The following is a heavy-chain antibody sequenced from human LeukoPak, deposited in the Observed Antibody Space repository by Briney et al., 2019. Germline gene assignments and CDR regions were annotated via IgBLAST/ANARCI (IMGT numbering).Heavy chain of an antibody. CDR3: ARGDRYSYGLLFDY. CDR2: ISAYNGNT. D-gene: IGHD5-18*01. J-gene: IGHJ4*02. CDR1: GYTFTSYG. Sequence: ASVTVSCKASGYTFTSYGISWVRQAPGQGLEWMAWISAYNGNTNYAQKLQGRVTMTTDTSTSTAYMELRSLRSDDTAVYYCARGDRYSYGLLFDYWGQGTLVTVSS. V-gene: IGHV1-18*01.